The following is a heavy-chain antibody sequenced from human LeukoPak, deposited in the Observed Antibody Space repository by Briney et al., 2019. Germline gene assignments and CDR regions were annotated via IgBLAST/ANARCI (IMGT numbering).Heavy chain of an antibody. J-gene: IGHJ4*02. Sequence: SETLSLTCAVYGGSFSGYYWSWIRQPPGKGLEWIGEINHSGSTNYNPSLKSRVTISVDTSKNQFSLKLSSVTAADTAVYYCARTIRDYGGYVIGEIFDYWGQGTLVTVSS. V-gene: IGHV4-34*01. CDR1: GGSFSGYY. CDR3: ARTIRDYGGYVIGEIFDY. CDR2: INHSGST. D-gene: IGHD4-17*01.